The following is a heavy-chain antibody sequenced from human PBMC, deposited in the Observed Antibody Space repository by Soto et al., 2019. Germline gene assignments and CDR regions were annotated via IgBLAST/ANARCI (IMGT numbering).Heavy chain of an antibody. D-gene: IGHD6-13*01. CDR3: ARVTSSWGLVSSSDY. V-gene: IGHV4-61*01. J-gene: IGHJ4*02. CDR1: GGSVSSGSYY. CDR2: SYYSGST. Sequence: QVQLQESGPGLVKPSETLSLTCTVSGGSVSSGSYYWSWIRQPPGKGLEGVGDSYYSGSTNYNPSLKSRGTISVDTSKNQFSLKLSSVTAADTAVYYCARVTSSWGLVSSSDYWGQGTLVTVSS.